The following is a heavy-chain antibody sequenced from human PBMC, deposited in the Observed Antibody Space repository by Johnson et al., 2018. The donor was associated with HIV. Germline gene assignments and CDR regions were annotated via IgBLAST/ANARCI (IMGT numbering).Heavy chain of an antibody. J-gene: IGHJ3*02. CDR3: ARDRVRTARDGDEGFDI. D-gene: IGHD5-18*01. V-gene: IGHV3-33*01. CDR1: GFTFSSYG. CDR2: IWYDGSNK. Sequence: QVQLVESGGGVVQPGRSLRLSCAASGFTFSSYGMHWVRQAPGKGLEWVAVIWYDGSNKYYADSVKGRFTISRDNSKNTLYLQMNSLRAEDTAGYYCARDRVRTARDGDEGFDIWGQGTMVTVSS.